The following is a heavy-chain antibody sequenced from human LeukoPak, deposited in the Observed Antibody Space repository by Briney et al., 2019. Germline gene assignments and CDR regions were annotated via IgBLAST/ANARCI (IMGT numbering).Heavy chain of an antibody. D-gene: IGHD3-22*01. CDR3: ARDPDDSYYYDSSGYYGFDY. Sequence: SGGSLRLSCAASGFTFSSYTMNWVRQAPGKGLEWVSYISSSTSTIYYADSVKGRFTISRDNAKNSLYLQMNSLRDEDTAVYYCARDPDDSYYYDSSGYYGFDYWGQGTLVTVSS. CDR1: GFTFSSYT. CDR2: ISSSTSTI. V-gene: IGHV3-48*02. J-gene: IGHJ4*02.